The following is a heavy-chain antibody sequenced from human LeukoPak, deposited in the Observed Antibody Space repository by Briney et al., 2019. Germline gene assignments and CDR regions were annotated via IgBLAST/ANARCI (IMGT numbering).Heavy chain of an antibody. CDR3: ARAGPAGGWFDP. D-gene: IGHD3-16*01. J-gene: IGHJ5*02. V-gene: IGHV4-59*01. CDR1: GGSINSYY. Sequence: SETLSLTCTVSGGSINSYYWSWVRQPPGKGLEWIGFIYYSGSANYNPSLKSRVTISVDTSKNQFPLKLSSVTAADTAVYFCARAGPAGGWFDPWGQGTLVTVSS. CDR2: IYYSGSA.